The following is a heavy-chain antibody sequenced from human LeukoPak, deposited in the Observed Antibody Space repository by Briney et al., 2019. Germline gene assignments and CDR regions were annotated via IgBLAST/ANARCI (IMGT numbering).Heavy chain of an antibody. Sequence: GGSLRLSCAASGFTFSSYGMHWVRQAPGKGLEWVAVISYDGSNKYYADSVKGRFTISRDNSKNTLYLQMNSLRAEDTAVYYCANWCIPDIVWGQGTLVTVSS. V-gene: IGHV3-30*18. D-gene: IGHD5-12*01. CDR2: ISYDGSNK. J-gene: IGHJ4*02. CDR3: ANWCIPDIV. CDR1: GFTFSSYG.